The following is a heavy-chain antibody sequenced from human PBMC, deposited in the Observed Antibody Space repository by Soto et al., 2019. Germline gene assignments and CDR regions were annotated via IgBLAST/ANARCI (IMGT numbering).Heavy chain of an antibody. V-gene: IGHV3-9*01. CDR1: GFTFDDYA. CDR3: ARSCSGGSCYSYY. J-gene: IGHJ4*02. CDR2: ISWNSGSI. D-gene: IGHD2-15*01. Sequence: PGGSLRLSCAASGFTFDDYAMHWVRQAPGKGLEWVSGISWNSGSIGYADSVKGRFTISRDNAKNSLYLQMNSLRAEDTAVYYCARSCSGGSCYSYYWGQGTLVTVSS.